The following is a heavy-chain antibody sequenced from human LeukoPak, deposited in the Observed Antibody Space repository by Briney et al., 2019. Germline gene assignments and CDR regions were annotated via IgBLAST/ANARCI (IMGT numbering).Heavy chain of an antibody. V-gene: IGHV1-69*05. CDR2: IIPIFGTA. CDR3: ARGLVDYYDSSGYYLERYNWFDP. CDR1: GGTFSSYA. Sequence: SVKVSCKASGGTFSSYAISWVRQAPGQGLEWMGGIIPIFGTANYAQKFQGRVTITTDESTSTAYMELSSLRSEDTAVYYCARGLVDYYDSSGYYLERYNWFDPWGQGTLVTVSS. J-gene: IGHJ5*02. D-gene: IGHD3-22*01.